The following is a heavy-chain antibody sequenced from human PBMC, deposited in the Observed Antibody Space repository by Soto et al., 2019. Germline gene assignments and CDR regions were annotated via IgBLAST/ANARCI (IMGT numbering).Heavy chain of an antibody. Sequence: QVQVVQSGAELKKPGSSVKVSCKTSGGTFSTAAISWVRQAPGQGLEWMRGIIPIFRTADYGQKFQGRVTLTVDESASPAYLERRGLLCYERAIYYHEIDLDIGQLGGNYSYIPDAWAHGITVTVPS. CDR2: IIPIFRTA. CDR1: GGTFSTAA. CDR3: EIDLDIGQLGGNYSYIPDA. D-gene: IGHD3-3*02. V-gene: IGHV1-69*12. J-gene: IGHJ6*02.